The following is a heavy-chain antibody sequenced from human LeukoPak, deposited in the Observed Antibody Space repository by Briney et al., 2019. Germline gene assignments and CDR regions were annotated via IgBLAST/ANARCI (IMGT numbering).Heavy chain of an antibody. CDR3: AKPISGGLAVTADWFDP. V-gene: IGHV3-23*01. J-gene: IGHJ5*01. CDR2: INANRGTR. D-gene: IGHD6-19*01. Sequence: GGSLRLACEASGFAFSFFAMGSLRQPPGKGLEWVSTINANRGTRSYAASVRGRFTIARDNSKNTVYLQLNSLRAEDKAVYYCAKPISGGLAVTADWFDPWGQGTLVVVSS. CDR1: GFAFSFFA.